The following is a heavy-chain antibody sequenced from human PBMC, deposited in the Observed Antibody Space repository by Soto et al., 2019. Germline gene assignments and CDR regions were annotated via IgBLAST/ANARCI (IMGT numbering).Heavy chain of an antibody. J-gene: IGHJ4*02. CDR2: TSDDGDIQ. Sequence: PGGSLRLSCAASGFDFRNYAMHWVRQSPGKGPEWVAITSDDGDIQYYADSVKGRFTIPRDNSKNTLYLQMTSLRSEDAAVYFCARAVDAAMDPLDYWGQGTLVTSPQ. CDR1: GFDFRNYA. V-gene: IGHV3-30-3*01. D-gene: IGHD5-18*01. CDR3: ARAVDAAMDPLDY.